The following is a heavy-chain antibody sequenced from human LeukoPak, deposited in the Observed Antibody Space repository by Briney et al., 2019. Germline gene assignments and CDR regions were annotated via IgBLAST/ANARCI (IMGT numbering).Heavy chain of an antibody. CDR2: IYYSGST. V-gene: IGHV4-59*01. Sequence: SSVTLSLTCTVSGGSISGYYWSWLRQPPGKGLEWIGYIYYSGSTNYNPSLKSRVTISVDTSKNQFSLKLSSVTAADTAVYYCRRFRAYSNSFDYWGQGTLVTVSS. D-gene: IGHD4-11*01. CDR1: GGSISGYY. CDR3: RRFRAYSNSFDY. J-gene: IGHJ4*02.